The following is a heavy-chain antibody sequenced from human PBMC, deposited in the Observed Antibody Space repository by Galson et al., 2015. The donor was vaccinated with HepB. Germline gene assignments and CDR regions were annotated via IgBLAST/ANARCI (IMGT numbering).Heavy chain of an antibody. Sequence: SVKVSCKASGGTFSSYAVSWVRQAPGQGLEWMGKIVPILGKTHYAQKFQGRFTITADKSTNTAYMELSILRSEDTAVYYCTRIETTMSKSSHFDHWGQGTLVTVSS. D-gene: IGHD3-10*02. CDR1: GGTFSSYA. CDR2: IVPILGKT. J-gene: IGHJ4*02. V-gene: IGHV1-69*04. CDR3: TRIETTMSKSSHFDH.